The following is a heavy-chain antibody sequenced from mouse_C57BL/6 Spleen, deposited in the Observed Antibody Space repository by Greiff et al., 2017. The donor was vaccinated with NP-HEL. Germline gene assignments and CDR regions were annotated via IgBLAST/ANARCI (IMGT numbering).Heavy chain of an antibody. D-gene: IGHD1-1*01. CDR3: ARWYGSSPYWYFDV. CDR1: GYTFTSYW. Sequence: QVQLQQPGAELVMPGASVKLSCKASGYTFTSYWMHWVKQRPGQGLEWIGEIDPSDSYTNYNQKFKGKSTLTVDKSSSTAYMQLSSLTSEDSAVYYCARWYGSSPYWYFDVWGTGTTVTVSS. CDR2: IDPSDSYT. J-gene: IGHJ1*03. V-gene: IGHV1-69*01.